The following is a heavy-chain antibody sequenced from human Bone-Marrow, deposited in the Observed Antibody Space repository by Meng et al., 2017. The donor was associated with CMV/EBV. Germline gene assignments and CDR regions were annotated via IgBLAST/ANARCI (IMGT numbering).Heavy chain of an antibody. V-gene: IGHV3-30-3*01. CDR3: ARDPQVVPAARHYYYYGMDV. CDR1: GFTFSNYA. J-gene: IGHJ6*02. CDR2: ISYDGSNK. D-gene: IGHD2-2*01. Sequence: GESLKISCAASGFTFSNYAMHWVRQAPGKGLEWVAVISYDGSNKYYADSVKGRFTISRDNSKNTLYLQMNSLRAEDTAVYYCARDPQVVPAARHYYYYGMDVWGQGTTVTVSS.